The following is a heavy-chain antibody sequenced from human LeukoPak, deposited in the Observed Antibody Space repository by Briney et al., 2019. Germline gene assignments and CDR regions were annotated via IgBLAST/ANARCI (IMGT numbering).Heavy chain of an antibody. D-gene: IGHD5-18*01. CDR2: VYHDGST. J-gene: IGHJ4*02. V-gene: IGHV4-4*02. Sequence: SETLSLTCAVSGGSISSNNWWIWVRQSPEKGLEWIGEVYHDGSTNYNPSLKSRVTIPMDKSKNQLSLKLNFVTAADTAVYYCARDRGGYTYSHDYWGQGTLVTVSS. CDR3: ARDRGGYTYSHDY. CDR1: GGSISSNNW.